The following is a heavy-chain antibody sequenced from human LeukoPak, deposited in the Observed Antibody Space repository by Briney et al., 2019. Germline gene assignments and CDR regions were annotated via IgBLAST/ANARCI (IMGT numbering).Heavy chain of an antibody. CDR3: AKLTGTTGGADY. CDR2: ISGSGGST. CDR1: GFTFSSYA. D-gene: IGHD1-1*01. J-gene: IGHJ4*02. Sequence: GGSLRLSCAASGFTFSSYAMSGVRQAPGKGLEWVSDISGSGGSTYYADSVKGRFTISRDNSKNTLYLQMNSLRAEDTAVYYCAKLTGTTGGADYWGQGTRVTVSS. V-gene: IGHV3-23*01.